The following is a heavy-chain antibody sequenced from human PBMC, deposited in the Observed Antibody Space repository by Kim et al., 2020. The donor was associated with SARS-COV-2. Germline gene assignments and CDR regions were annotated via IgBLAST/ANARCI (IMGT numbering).Heavy chain of an antibody. Sequence: ASVKVSCKASGYTFTSYGISWVRQAPGQGLEWMGWISAYNGNTNYAQKLQGRVTMTTDTSTSTAYMELRSLRSDDTAVYYCARIGYSSGWYLESPPPPVETGMDVWGQGTTVTVSS. CDR2: ISAYNGNT. D-gene: IGHD6-19*01. CDR1: GYTFTSYG. V-gene: IGHV1-18*01. CDR3: ARIGYSSGWYLESPPPPVETGMDV. J-gene: IGHJ6*02.